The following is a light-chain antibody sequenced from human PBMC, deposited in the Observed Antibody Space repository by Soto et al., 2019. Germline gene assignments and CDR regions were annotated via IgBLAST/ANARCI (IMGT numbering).Light chain of an antibody. V-gene: IGKV3-15*01. CDR2: DTS. CDR1: QSVSST. J-gene: IGKJ4*01. Sequence: EIVMTQSPATLSVSPVERATLSCMASQSVSSTLAWYQHKPGQTPRLLIYDTSTRATGVPARFSGSRSGTEFTLTINSLQSEDFAVYYCQRYNNWPLTFGGGTKVDIK. CDR3: QRYNNWPLT.